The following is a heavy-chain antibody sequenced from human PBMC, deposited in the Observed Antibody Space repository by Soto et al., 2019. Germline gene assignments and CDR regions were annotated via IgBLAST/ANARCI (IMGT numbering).Heavy chain of an antibody. Sequence: QVQLVESGGGGVQPGRSLRLSCAASGFTFSSYGMHWVRQAPGKGLEWVAVISYDGSNKYYADSVKGRFTISRDNSKNTLYLQMNSLRAEDTAVYYCAKDIAARRGYYYDYMDVWGKGTTVTVSS. CDR2: ISYDGSNK. CDR3: AKDIAARRGYYYDYMDV. D-gene: IGHD6-13*01. CDR1: GFTFSSYG. V-gene: IGHV3-30*18. J-gene: IGHJ6*03.